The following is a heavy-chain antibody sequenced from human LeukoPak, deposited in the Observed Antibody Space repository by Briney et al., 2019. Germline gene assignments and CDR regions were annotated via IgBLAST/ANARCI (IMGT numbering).Heavy chain of an antibody. D-gene: IGHD1-14*01. CDR3: ARNQRRLDY. J-gene: IGHJ4*02. V-gene: IGHV3-7*01. CDR2: IKQDGSEK. Sequence: GGSLRLSCAASGFTFSNYWMTWVRQAPGKGLELVANIKQDGSEKYYVDSVKGRFTISRDNAKNLLYLQMNSLRAEDTAVYYCARNQRRLDYWGQGTLVTVSS. CDR1: GFTFSNYW.